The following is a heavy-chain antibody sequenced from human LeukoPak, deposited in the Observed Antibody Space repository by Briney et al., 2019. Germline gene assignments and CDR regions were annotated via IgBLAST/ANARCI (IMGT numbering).Heavy chain of an antibody. CDR3: AKDRRYYDSSGYPYYFDY. D-gene: IGHD3-22*01. J-gene: IGHJ4*02. Sequence: GGSLRLSCAASGFTVSSNYMSWVRQAPGKGLEWVSVISGSGGSTYYADSVKGRFTISRDSSKNTLYLQMNSLRAEDTAVYYCAKDRRYYDSSGYPYYFDYWGQGTLVTVSS. CDR2: ISGSGGST. CDR1: GFTVSSNY. V-gene: IGHV3-23*01.